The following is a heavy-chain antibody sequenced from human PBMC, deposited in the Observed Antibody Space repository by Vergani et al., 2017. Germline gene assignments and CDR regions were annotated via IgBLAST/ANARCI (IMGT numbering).Heavy chain of an antibody. CDR3: AREGQGSHYYYGMDV. V-gene: IGHV3-74*01. D-gene: IGHD3-10*01. CDR2: INSDGSST. J-gene: IGHJ6*02. CDR1: GFTFSSYW. Sequence: EVQLVESGGGLVQPGGSLRLSCAASGFTFSSYWMHWVRQAPGKGLVWVSRINSDGSSTSYADSVKGRFTISRDNAKNTLYLQMNSPRAEDTAVYYCAREGQGSHYYYGMDVWGQGTTVTVSS.